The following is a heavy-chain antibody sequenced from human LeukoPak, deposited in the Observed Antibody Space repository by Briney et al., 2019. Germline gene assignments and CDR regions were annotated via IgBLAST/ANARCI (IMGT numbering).Heavy chain of an antibody. CDR3: AGDYGGSSPFDY. D-gene: IGHD4-23*01. V-gene: IGHV3-21*01. Sequence: GGSLRLSCAASGLTFSSYNLNWVRQAPGKGLEWVSSISTSSSYIYYADSVKGRFTISRDNAKNSLYLQMNSLRAEDTAVYYCAGDYGGSSPFDYWGQGTLVTVSS. J-gene: IGHJ4*02. CDR2: ISTSSSYI. CDR1: GLTFSSYN.